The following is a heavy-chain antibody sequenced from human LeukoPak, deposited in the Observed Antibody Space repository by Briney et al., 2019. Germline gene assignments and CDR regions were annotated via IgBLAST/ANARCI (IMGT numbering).Heavy chain of an antibody. D-gene: IGHD3-22*01. Sequence: ASVKVSCKASGYTFTSYGISWVRQAPGQGLEWMGWISAYNGNTNYAQKLQGRVTMTTDTSTSTAYMELRSLRSDDTAVYYCARDPLNYYDSSGYYYLGSGSYFDYWGQGTLVTVSS. V-gene: IGHV1-18*01. CDR1: GYTFTSYG. CDR3: ARDPLNYYDSSGYYYLGSGSYFDY. J-gene: IGHJ4*02. CDR2: ISAYNGNT.